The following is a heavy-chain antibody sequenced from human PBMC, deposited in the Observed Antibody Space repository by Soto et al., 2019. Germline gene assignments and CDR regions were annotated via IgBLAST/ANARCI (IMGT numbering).Heavy chain of an antibody. CDR2: IYYSGST. J-gene: IGHJ4*02. D-gene: IGHD6-6*01. V-gene: IGHV4-30-4*01. CDR1: GGSISSGDYY. Sequence: QVQLQESGPGLVKPSQTLSLTCTVSGGSISSGDYYWSWIRQPPGKGLEWIGYIYYSGSTYYNPSLKSRVTISVDTSKNQFSLKLSSVTAADTDVYYCARVRRGAARPTNYFDYWGQGTLVTVSS. CDR3: ARVRRGAARPTNYFDY.